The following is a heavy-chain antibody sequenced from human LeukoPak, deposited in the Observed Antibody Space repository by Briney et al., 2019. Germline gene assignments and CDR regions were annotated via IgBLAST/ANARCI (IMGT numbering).Heavy chain of an antibody. CDR2: IKQDGSEK. Sequence: PGGSLRLSCTASGFTFSNYWMSWVRQAAGKGLEWVANIKQDGSEKNSVDSVKGRFTISRDNAKSSLYLQMNTLRVEDTAVYYCASTQTFDYWGQGNLVTVSS. CDR1: GFTFSNYW. V-gene: IGHV3-7*01. CDR3: ASTQTFDY. J-gene: IGHJ4*02.